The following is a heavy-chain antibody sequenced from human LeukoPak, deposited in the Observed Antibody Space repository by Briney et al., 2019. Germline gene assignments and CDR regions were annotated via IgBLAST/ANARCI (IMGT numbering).Heavy chain of an antibody. Sequence: ASVKVSCKASGYGFTAYYMHWVRQAPGQGLEWMGWINTKTGNPAYAQGFTGRFVFSLDTSVSTAYLQISSLKVEDTAVYYCAQDTSTDVFNYWGQGTLVTVSS. CDR2: INTKTGNP. CDR1: GYGFTAYY. J-gene: IGHJ4*02. D-gene: IGHD5-18*01. V-gene: IGHV7-4-1*02. CDR3: AQDTSTDVFNY.